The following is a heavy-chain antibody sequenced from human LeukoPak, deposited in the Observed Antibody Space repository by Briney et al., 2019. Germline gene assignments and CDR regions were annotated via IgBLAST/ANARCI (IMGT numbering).Heavy chain of an antibody. CDR2: LSGNGGTA. CDR3: AKPPPDSSSWLFDY. V-gene: IGHV3-23*01. D-gene: IGHD6-13*01. J-gene: IGHJ4*02. CDR1: GFTFSTYA. Sequence: GGSLRLSCAASGFTFSTYAMSWVRQAPGKGLEWVSTLSGNGGTAYYADSVKGRFTLSRDNSKNTLYLQMNSLRVEDTAAYYCAKPPPDSSSWLFDYWGQGTLVTVSS.